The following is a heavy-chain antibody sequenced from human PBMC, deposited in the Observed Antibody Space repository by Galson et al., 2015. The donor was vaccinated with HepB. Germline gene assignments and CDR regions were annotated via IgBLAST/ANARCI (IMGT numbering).Heavy chain of an antibody. CDR3: AKNYGYFDS. V-gene: IGHV3-23*01. CDR1: GFSFNTWA. D-gene: IGHD4-17*01. J-gene: IGHJ4*02. Sequence: SLRLSCAASGFSFNTWAVTWVRQAPGKGLEWVSVITSTGDNIYYADSVKGRFTVSRDNSKNTLYLQLSNLRADDTAVYYCAKNYGYFDSWGQGTLVTVSS. CDR2: ITSTGDNI.